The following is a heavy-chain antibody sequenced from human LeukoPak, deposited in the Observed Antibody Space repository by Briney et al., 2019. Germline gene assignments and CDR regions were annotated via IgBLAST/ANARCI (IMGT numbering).Heavy chain of an antibody. J-gene: IGHJ5*02. CDR1: GCTFTSYD. CDR2: MNPNSGNT. CDR3: ARGRYDYVWGSYYNWFDP. Sequence: ASVKVSCKASGCTFTSYDINWVRQATGQGLEWMGWMNPNSGNTGYAQKFQGRVTMTRNTSISTAYMELSSLRSEDTAVYYCARGRYDYVWGSYYNWFDPWGQGTLVTVSS. V-gene: IGHV1-8*01. D-gene: IGHD3-16*01.